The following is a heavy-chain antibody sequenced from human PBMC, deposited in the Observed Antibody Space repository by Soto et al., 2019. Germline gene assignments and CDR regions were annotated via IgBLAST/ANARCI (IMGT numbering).Heavy chain of an antibody. J-gene: IGHJ5*02. CDR3: ARHYGTRDRQYNWFDP. Sequence: QVQLQESGPGLVKPSETLSLTCTVSGGSVSSGSYYWSWIRQPPGKRLEWLGYIYYSGSTNYNHSSQSRVTISVDTSKNQFSLHLSSVTAADTAVYYCARHYGTRDRQYNWFDPWGQGTLVTVSS. V-gene: IGHV4-61*01. CDR1: GGSVSSGSYY. D-gene: IGHD1-7*01. CDR2: IYYSGST.